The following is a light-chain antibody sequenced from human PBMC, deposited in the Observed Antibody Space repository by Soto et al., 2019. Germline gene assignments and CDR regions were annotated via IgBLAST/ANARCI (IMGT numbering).Light chain of an antibody. CDR1: SSDVGSYNL. V-gene: IGLV2-23*01. CDR3: CSYAGSSTPYV. J-gene: IGLJ1*01. Sequence: QSVLTQPASVSGSPGQSITISCTGTSSDVGSYNLVSWYQQHPGKAPKLMIYEGSKRPSGVSNRFSGSKSGNTASLTISRLQAEDEADYYCCSYAGSSTPYVFGTGTKVTVL. CDR2: EGS.